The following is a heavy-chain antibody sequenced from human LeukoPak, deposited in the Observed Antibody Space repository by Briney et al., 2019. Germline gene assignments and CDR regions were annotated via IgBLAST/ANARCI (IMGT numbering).Heavy chain of an antibody. CDR3: ARRGYYGWGSVY. CDR1: GGTISNYY. D-gene: IGHD3-10*01. Sequence: SETLSLTCTVSGGTISNYYWSWIRQPPGKGLEWVGHIYYSGSTKYNPSLKSRVTISVDSSKNQFSLRLSSVTAADTAVYYCARRGYYGWGSVYWGQGTLVTVSS. J-gene: IGHJ4*02. CDR2: IYYSGST. V-gene: IGHV4-59*01.